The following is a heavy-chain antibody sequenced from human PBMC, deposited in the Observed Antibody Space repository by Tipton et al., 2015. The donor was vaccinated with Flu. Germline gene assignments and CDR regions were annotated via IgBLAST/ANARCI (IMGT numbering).Heavy chain of an antibody. CDR1: GFSFSSYE. Sequence: SLRLSCVVSGFSFSSYEMNWVRQAPGKGLEWLVYISTTSTLIDFADSVKGRFTISRDNARNSVYLQMSGLRAEDTAVYYCARRCSGNSCYPWAFDVWGQGTVVTVSS. V-gene: IGHV3-48*03. D-gene: IGHD2-15*01. CDR3: ARRCSGNSCYPWAFDV. J-gene: IGHJ3*01. CDR2: ISTTSTLI.